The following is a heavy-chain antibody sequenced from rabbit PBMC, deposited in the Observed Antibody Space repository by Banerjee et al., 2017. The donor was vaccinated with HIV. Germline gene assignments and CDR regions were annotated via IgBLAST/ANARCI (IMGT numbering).Heavy chain of an antibody. Sequence: QSLEESGGDLVKPGASLTLTCTASGFTISSYYMCWVRQAPGKGLEWIACIDAGSSGSTYYASWAKGRFTVSKTSSTTVTLQMTSLTAADMATYFCARVNAGSSGYPYYFNLWGPGTLVTVS. CDR1: GFTISSYY. CDR3: ARVNAGSSGYPYYFNL. V-gene: IGHV1S40*01. CDR2: IDAGSSGST. J-gene: IGHJ4*01. D-gene: IGHD1-1*01.